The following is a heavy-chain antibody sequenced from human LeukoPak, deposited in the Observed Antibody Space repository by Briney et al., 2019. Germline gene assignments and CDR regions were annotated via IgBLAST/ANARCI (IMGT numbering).Heavy chain of an antibody. D-gene: IGHD2-2*02. CDR3: ARDPNYCSSTSCYSHY. CDR1: GNYW. CDR2: ISSSSSYI. Sequence: GGSLRLSCAASGNYWMHWVRQAPGKGLEWVSSISSSSSYIYYADSVKGRFTISRDNSKNTLYLQMNSLRAEDTAVYYCARDPNYCSSTSCYSHYWGQGTLVTVSS. J-gene: IGHJ4*02. V-gene: IGHV3-21*01.